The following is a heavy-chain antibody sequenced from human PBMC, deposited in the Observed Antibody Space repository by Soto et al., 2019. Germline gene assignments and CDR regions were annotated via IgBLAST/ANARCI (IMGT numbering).Heavy chain of an antibody. CDR3: ARDAADSYYYYYGMDV. J-gene: IGHJ6*02. D-gene: IGHD2-15*01. CDR1: GFTFSSYS. CDR2: ISSSSSYI. Sequence: EVQLVESGGGLVKPGGSLRLSCAASGFTFSSYSMNWVRQAPGKGLEWVSSISSSSSYIYYADSVKGRFTISRDNAKNSLYLQMNSLRAEDTAVYYRARDAADSYYYYYGMDVWGQGTTVTVSS. V-gene: IGHV3-21*01.